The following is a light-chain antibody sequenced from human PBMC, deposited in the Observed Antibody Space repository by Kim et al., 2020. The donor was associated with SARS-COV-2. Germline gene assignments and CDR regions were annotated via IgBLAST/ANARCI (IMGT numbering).Light chain of an antibody. CDR3: QVWDSSSLV. V-gene: IGLV3-21*04. J-gene: IGLJ2*01. CDR2: YDS. CDR1: NIGSKS. Sequence: SYELTKPPSVSVAPGKTARITCGGNNIGSKSVHWYQQKPGQAPVLVIYYDSDRPSGIPERFSGSNSGNTATLTISRVEAGDEADYYCQVWDSSSLVFGGGTQLTVL.